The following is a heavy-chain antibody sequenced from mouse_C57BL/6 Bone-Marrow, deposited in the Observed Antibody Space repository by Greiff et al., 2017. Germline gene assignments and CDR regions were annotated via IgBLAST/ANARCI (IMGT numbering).Heavy chain of an antibody. CDR2: RWRGGST. CDR3: AKNRADENFYFDY. Sequence: QVQLQQSGPGLVQPSQSLSITCTVSGFSLTSYGVHWVRQSPGKGLEWLGVRWRGGSTDYYAAFMSRLGIAKDNSKSQVFFKMNSMQADDTAIYSCAKNRADENFYFDYWGQGTTLTVSS. J-gene: IGHJ2*01. V-gene: IGHV2-5*01. CDR1: GFSLTSYG. D-gene: IGHD3-1*01.